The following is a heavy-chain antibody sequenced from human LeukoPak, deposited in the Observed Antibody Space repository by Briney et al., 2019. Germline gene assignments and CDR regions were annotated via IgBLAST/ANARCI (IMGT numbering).Heavy chain of an antibody. CDR2: IYYSGST. CDR3: ARAGYDSSGYYYLVDY. Sequence: PSETLSLTCTVSGGSISSGGYYWSWIRQHPGKGLEWIGYIYYSGSTYYNPSLKSRVTISVDTSKNQFSLKLSSVTAADTAVYYCARAGYDSSGYYYLVDYWGQGTLVTVSS. J-gene: IGHJ4*02. D-gene: IGHD3-22*01. V-gene: IGHV4-31*03. CDR1: GGSISSGGYY.